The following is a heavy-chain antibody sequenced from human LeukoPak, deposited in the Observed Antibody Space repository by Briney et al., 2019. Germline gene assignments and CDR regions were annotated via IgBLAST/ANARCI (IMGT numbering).Heavy chain of an antibody. CDR2: IRYDGSNK. D-gene: IGHD6-19*01. Sequence: GGSLRLSCAASGFTFSSYGMHWVRQAPGKGLEWVAFIRYDGSNKYYADSVKGRFTISRDNSKNTLYLQMNSLRAEDTAVYYCANGGTEQWLVPLHWGQGTLVTVSS. J-gene: IGHJ4*02. V-gene: IGHV3-30*02. CDR1: GFTFSSYG. CDR3: ANGGTEQWLVPLH.